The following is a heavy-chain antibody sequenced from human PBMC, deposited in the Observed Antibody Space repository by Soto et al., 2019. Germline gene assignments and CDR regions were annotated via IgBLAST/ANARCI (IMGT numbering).Heavy chain of an antibody. CDR2: IIPILGIA. Sequence: QVQLVQSGAEVKKPGSSVKVSCKASGGTFSSYTISWVRQAPGQGLEWMGRIIPILGIANYAQKFQGRVTITADKSTSTGYRELSSLRSEDTAVYYCAREDYGDTNWFDPWGQGTLVTVSS. D-gene: IGHD4-17*01. V-gene: IGHV1-69*08. CDR3: AREDYGDTNWFDP. J-gene: IGHJ5*02. CDR1: GGTFSSYT.